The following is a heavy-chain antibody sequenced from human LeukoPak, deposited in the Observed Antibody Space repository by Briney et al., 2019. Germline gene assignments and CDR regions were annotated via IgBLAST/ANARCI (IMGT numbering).Heavy chain of an antibody. CDR3: ARVGKKSSWQGSYYYYYYMDV. CDR2: IYTSGST. Sequence: SETLSLTCTVSGGSISSYYWSWIRQPAGKGLEWIGRIYTSGSTNYNPSLKSRVTISVDTSKNQFSLKLSSVTAADTAVYYCARVGKKSSWQGSYYYYYYMDVWGKGTTVTISS. CDR1: GGSISSYY. V-gene: IGHV4-4*07. J-gene: IGHJ6*03. D-gene: IGHD6-13*01.